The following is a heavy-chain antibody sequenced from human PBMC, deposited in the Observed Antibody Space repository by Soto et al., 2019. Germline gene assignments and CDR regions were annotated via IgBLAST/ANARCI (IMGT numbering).Heavy chain of an antibody. J-gene: IGHJ4*02. V-gene: IGHV3-30-3*01. CDR1: GFTFSNYI. CDR3: VHRSSHCASARCYED. Sequence: QVQLVESGGGVVQRGGSLRLSCAVSGFTFSNYIMHWVRQAPGKGLEWVAVISYDGTTKYYADSLKGRFTISRDNSKNTLFLQMTSLSPEDTAVYYCVHRSSHCASARCYEDWGQGTLVTISS. CDR2: ISYDGTTK. D-gene: IGHD2-2*01.